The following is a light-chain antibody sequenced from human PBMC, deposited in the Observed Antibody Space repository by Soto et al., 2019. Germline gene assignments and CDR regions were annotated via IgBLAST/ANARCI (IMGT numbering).Light chain of an antibody. J-gene: IGKJ1*01. V-gene: IGKV3-20*01. CDR3: QQYGSSGT. Sequence: EIVMTQSPATLSVSPGERATLSCRASQRVSSNLAWYQQKPGQAPRLLIYGASSGATGIPDRFSGSGSGTDFTLTISRVEPEDFAVYYCQQYGSSGTFGQGTKVDIK. CDR1: QRVSSN. CDR2: GAS.